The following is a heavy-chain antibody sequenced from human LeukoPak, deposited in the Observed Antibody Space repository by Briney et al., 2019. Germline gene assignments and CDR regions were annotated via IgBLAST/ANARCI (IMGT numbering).Heavy chain of an antibody. CDR1: GITFTSYN. D-gene: IGHD3-22*01. CDR3: ATYQSSGYYYSFDY. J-gene: IGHJ4*02. CDR2: ISSGSSYI. V-gene: IGHV3-21*01. Sequence: GGSLRLSCAAFGITFTSYNLNWVRQAPGKGLEWVSSISSGSSYIYYADSVKGRFTISRDNAENSLYLQMNSLRAEDTAIYYCATYQSSGYYYSFDYWGQGTLVTVSS.